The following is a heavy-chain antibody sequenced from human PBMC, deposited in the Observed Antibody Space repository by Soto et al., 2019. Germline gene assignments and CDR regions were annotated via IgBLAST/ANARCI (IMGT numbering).Heavy chain of an antibody. V-gene: IGHV3-73*01. Sequence: EVQLVESGGGLVQPGGSLKLSCAASGLTFSGSAMHWVRQASGKGLEWVDRIRSKANSYATEYAASVKGRFTISRDDSKNTAYLQMNSLKTEDTAVYYCTRHADLGYCSSTSCYDFDYWGQGTLVTVSS. CDR2: IRSKANSYAT. J-gene: IGHJ4*02. D-gene: IGHD2-2*01. CDR1: GLTFSGSA. CDR3: TRHADLGYCSSTSCYDFDY.